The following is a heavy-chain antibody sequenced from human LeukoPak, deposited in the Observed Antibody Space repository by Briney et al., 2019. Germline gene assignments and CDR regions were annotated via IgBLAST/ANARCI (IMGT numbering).Heavy chain of an antibody. D-gene: IGHD2-2*01. Sequence: SVKVSCKASGGTFSSYAISWVRQAPGQGLEWMGRIIPILGIANYAQKLQGRVTMTTDTSTSTAYMELRSLRSDDTAVYYCARNISPGVPAAIGDWFDPWGQGTLVTVSS. CDR3: ARNISPGVPAAIGDWFDP. J-gene: IGHJ5*02. V-gene: IGHV1-69*04. CDR1: GGTFSSYA. CDR2: IIPILGIA.